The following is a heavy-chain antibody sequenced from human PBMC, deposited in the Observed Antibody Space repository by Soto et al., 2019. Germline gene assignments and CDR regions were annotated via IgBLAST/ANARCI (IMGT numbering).Heavy chain of an antibody. CDR3: AFEGYF. D-gene: IGHD3-9*01. V-gene: IGHV1-3*01. CDR2: INPANGNT. Sequence: GMLSSKAPLYSFAWYGMNWLIPAPGRGLEWMGWINPANGNTKYSQQFQGRVIIDRDTSASTAYMELSSLRSEDTAEYYCAFEGYF. J-gene: IGHJ2*01. CDR1: LYSFAWYG.